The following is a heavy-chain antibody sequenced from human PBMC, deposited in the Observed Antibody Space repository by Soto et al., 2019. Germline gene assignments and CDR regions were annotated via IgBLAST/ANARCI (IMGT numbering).Heavy chain of an antibody. CDR1: GGSIRSGGDS. CDR2: IYHSGST. Sequence: SETLSLTYAVSGGSIRSGGDSWSWIRQPPGKGLEWIGYIYHSGSTYYNPSLKSRVTISVDRSKNQFSLKLSSVTAADTAVYYCARGYPNSLWGQGTRVTLSS. J-gene: IGHJ4*02. CDR3: ARGYPNSL. V-gene: IGHV4-30-2*01. D-gene: IGHD1-1*01.